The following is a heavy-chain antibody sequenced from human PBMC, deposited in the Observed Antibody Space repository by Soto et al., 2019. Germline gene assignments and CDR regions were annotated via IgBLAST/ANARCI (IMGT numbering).Heavy chain of an antibody. Sequence: GGSLRLSCAASGFTFSSYAMHWARQAPGKGLEWVAVISYDGSNKYYADSVKGRFIVSRDNAKKVLFLQMSGLRVDDTAVYYCARDPKSRDGYNFDSWGRGALVTVSS. V-gene: IGHV3-30-3*01. J-gene: IGHJ4*02. CDR2: ISYDGSNK. CDR1: GFTFSSYA. CDR3: ARDPKSRDGYNFDS. D-gene: IGHD5-12*01.